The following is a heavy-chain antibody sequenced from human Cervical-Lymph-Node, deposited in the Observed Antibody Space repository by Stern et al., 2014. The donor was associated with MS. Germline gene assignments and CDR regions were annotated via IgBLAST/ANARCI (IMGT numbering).Heavy chain of an antibody. CDR2: IGSAGDT. J-gene: IGHJ6*02. CDR3: ARGAYASGWYHYGMDV. Sequence: EVQLVESGGGLVQPGGSLRLSCEASGFSFSSYDMLWVRQAPGEGLEWVSSIGSAGDTYYFGSVKGRFTISREDAKNSFFLQMNNLKVEDTAVYYCARGAYASGWYHYGMDVWGRGTAVTVAS. V-gene: IGHV3-13*01. CDR1: GFSFSSYD. D-gene: IGHD6-19*01.